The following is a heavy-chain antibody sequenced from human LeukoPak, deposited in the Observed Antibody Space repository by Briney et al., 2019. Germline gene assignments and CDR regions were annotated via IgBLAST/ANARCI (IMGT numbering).Heavy chain of an antibody. CDR3: ARDRHDSTGYYYDY. CDR1: GGSMNSYY. D-gene: IGHD3-22*01. CDR2: TYYIGSP. V-gene: IGHV4-59*01. Sequence: SGTLSLTCSVSGGSMNSYYWSWLRQSPGKGLEWIGYTYYIGSPNYNPSLKSRVTISVDTSKNQFSLRLTSVTAADTAVYYCARDRHDSTGYYYDYWGQGALVTVSS. J-gene: IGHJ4*02.